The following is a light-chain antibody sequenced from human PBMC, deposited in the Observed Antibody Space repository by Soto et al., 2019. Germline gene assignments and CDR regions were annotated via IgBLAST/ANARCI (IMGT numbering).Light chain of an antibody. V-gene: IGLV2-18*02. Sequence: QSALTQPPYVSGSPGQSVTISCTGTSSDVGSGNRVSWFQQPPGTAPKLIIYEVNNRPSGVPDRFFGARSGNTASLIISGLQAEDEADYYCSSYTSSDTYVFGTGTKLTVL. J-gene: IGLJ1*01. CDR1: SSDVGSGNR. CDR2: EVN. CDR3: SSYTSSDTYV.